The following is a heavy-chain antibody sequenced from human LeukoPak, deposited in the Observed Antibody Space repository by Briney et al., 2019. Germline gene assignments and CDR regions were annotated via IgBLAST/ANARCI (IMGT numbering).Heavy chain of an antibody. Sequence: GASVKVSCKASGGTFSSYAISWVRQAPGQGLEWMGGIIPIFGTANYAQKFQGRVTITADESTSTVYMELSSLRSEDTAVYYCARDRTHSGYDRLIDYWGQGTLVTVSS. V-gene: IGHV1-69*13. J-gene: IGHJ4*02. D-gene: IGHD5-12*01. CDR2: IIPIFGTA. CDR1: GGTFSSYA. CDR3: ARDRTHSGYDRLIDY.